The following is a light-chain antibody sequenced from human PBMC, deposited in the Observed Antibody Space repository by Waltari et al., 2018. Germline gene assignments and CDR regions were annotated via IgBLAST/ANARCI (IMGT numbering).Light chain of an antibody. Sequence: EIELTQSPATLSASPGERVTLSCRAKQGISNNLVWYQHKPGQSPRLLIYGASARATGVPERFSGSGYRTEFTLTISSLQSEDFAVYYCQQYNNWPRTFGQGTKLEIK. CDR1: QGISNN. CDR3: QQYNNWPRT. V-gene: IGKV3-15*01. J-gene: IGKJ2*01. CDR2: GAS.